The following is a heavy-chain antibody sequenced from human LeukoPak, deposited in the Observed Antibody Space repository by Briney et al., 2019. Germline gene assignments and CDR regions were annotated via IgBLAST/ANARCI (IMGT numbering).Heavy chain of an antibody. V-gene: IGHV3-30*04. CDR3: AKGYNYYDSSGYYHEKALFDY. J-gene: IGHJ4*02. CDR1: GFTFSSYA. D-gene: IGHD3-22*01. CDR2: TSYNGNNK. Sequence: GGSLRLSCGVSGFTFSSYAMYWVRQAPGKGLEWVAGTSYNGNNKFYADSVKGRFSISRDNSKNTLYLQMDSLRAQDTAVYYYAKGYNYYDSSGYYHEKALFDYWGQGALVTVSS.